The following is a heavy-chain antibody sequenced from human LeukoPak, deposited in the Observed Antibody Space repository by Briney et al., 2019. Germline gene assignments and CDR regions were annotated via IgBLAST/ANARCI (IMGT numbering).Heavy chain of an antibody. D-gene: IGHD2-2*02. J-gene: IGHJ6*03. Sequence: PGGSLRLTCAASGFTFSSYAMSWVRQAPEKGLEWVSAISGSGGSTYYADSVKGRFTISRDNSKNTLYLQMNSLRAEDTAVYYCAGGYCSSTSCYTGYYYMDVWGKGTTVTVSS. CDR3: AGGYCSSTSCYTGYYYMDV. V-gene: IGHV3-23*01. CDR2: ISGSGGST. CDR1: GFTFSSYA.